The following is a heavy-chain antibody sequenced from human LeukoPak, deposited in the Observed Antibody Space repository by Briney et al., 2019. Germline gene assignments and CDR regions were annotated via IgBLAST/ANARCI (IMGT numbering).Heavy chain of an antibody. D-gene: IGHD5-18*01. J-gene: IGHJ5*02. V-gene: IGHV3-48*04. Sequence: GGSLRLSCVASGFTFSGYNMNWVRQAPGKGLEWISYMSSSNNIIKYADSVRGRFTISRDNAKNSLYLQMNSLRAEDTAVYYCARDRKWLRWFDPWGRGTLVTVSS. CDR2: MSSSNNII. CDR3: ARDRKWLRWFDP. CDR1: GFTFSGYN.